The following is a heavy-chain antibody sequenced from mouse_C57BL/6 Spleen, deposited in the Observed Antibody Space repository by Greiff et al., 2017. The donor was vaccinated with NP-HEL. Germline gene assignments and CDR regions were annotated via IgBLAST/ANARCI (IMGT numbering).Heavy chain of an antibody. V-gene: IGHV1-50*01. Sequence: VQLQQPGAELVKPGASVKLSCKASGYTFTSYWMQWVKQRPGQGLEWIGEIDPSDSYTNYNQKFKGKATLTVDTSSSTAYMQLSSLTSEDSAVYYCARHYDYEDFDYWGQGTTLTVSS. D-gene: IGHD2-4*01. CDR2: IDPSDSYT. CDR3: ARHYDYEDFDY. J-gene: IGHJ2*01. CDR1: GYTFTSYW.